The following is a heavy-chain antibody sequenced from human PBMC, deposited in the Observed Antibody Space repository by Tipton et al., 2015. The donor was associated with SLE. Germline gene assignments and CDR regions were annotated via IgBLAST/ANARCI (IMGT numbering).Heavy chain of an antibody. Sequence: TLSLTCTVSGGSINTGGYSWTWIRQHPWKGLEWIGSIYHSGSTYYNPSLKSRVTISVDTSKNQFSLKLSSVTAADTAVYYCARVDDFPTTWRFDPWGQGTLVTVSS. J-gene: IGHJ5*02. V-gene: IGHV4-39*07. CDR3: ARVDDFPTTWRFDP. D-gene: IGHD3-3*01. CDR1: GGSINTGGYS. CDR2: IYHSGST.